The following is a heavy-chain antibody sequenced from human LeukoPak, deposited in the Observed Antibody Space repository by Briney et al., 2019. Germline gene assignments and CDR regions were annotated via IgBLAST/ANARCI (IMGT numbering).Heavy chain of an antibody. CDR3: ARSAAPNYHDSISHFDY. D-gene: IGHD3-22*01. Sequence: SVKVSCKASGGTFSSYAISWVRQAPGQGLEWMGGIIPIFGTANYAQKFQGRVTMTRDTSISTAYMELSRLRSDDTAVYYCARSAAPNYHDSISHFDYWGQGTLVTVSS. CDR1: GGTFSSYA. CDR2: IIPIFGTA. J-gene: IGHJ4*02. V-gene: IGHV1-69*05.